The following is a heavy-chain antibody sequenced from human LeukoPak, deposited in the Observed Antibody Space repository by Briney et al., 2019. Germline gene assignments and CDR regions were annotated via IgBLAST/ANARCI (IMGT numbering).Heavy chain of an antibody. V-gene: IGHV1-18*01. Sequence: ASVKVSCKASGHTFTSYGISWVPQAPGQGLEWMGWISAYNGNTNYTGKLQGRVTMTTDTSTSTANMELRSLRSDESAMAYYAQTENIAYCSAGSCYSYWFDPWGQGTLVTVSS. CDR3: AQTENIAYCSAGSCYSYWFDP. D-gene: IGHD2-15*01. J-gene: IGHJ5*02. CDR2: ISAYNGNT. CDR1: GHTFTSYG.